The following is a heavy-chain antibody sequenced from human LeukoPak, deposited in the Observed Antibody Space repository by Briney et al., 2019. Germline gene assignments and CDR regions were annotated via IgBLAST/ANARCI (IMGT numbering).Heavy chain of an antibody. J-gene: IGHJ4*02. D-gene: IGHD2-15*01. CDR1: GYTFTVYY. CDR2: TTQNSGGK. V-gene: IGHV1-2*02. CDR3: ARVARLDY. Sequence: VASVKVSFKAAGYTFTVYYMHWVRQAPGQGLEWMGWTTQNSGGKNYAQKIQGRVNMNRDTSISTAYMGLRRMRSGDTAVYYCARVARLDYWGQGTLVTVSS.